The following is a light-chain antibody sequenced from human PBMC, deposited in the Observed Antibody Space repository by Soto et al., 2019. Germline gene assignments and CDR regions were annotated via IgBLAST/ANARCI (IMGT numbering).Light chain of an antibody. Sequence: QSVLTQPPSVSGTPGQRVTISCSGSSSNIGSNFVYWYQQLPGTAPKVLIYSNNQRPSGVPGRISGSKSGTSASLAISGLRSEDEADYYCAAWDDSLSGPVFGGGTKVTVL. V-gene: IGLV1-47*02. CDR1: SSNIGSNF. CDR2: SNN. J-gene: IGLJ3*02. CDR3: AAWDDSLSGPV.